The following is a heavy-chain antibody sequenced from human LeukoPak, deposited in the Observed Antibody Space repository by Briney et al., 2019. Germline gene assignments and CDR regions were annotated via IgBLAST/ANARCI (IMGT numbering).Heavy chain of an antibody. CDR1: TYSSAIYY. J-gene: IGHJ4*02. Sequence: ASVTLSWNASTYSSAIYYIRWVRQAPGQGLEWIGSINPNGGGTKYTQKFQGRVTMTRDTSISTAYRGVSRLRSDDTAVYYRARFNDYSNLAGFDYWGQGTLVTVSS. V-gene: IGHV1-2*02. CDR3: ARFNDYSNLAGFDY. CDR2: INPNGGGT. D-gene: IGHD4-11*01.